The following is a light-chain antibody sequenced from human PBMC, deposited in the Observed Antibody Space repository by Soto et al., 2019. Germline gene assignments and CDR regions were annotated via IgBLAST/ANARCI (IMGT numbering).Light chain of an antibody. V-gene: IGKV1-39*01. CDR3: QQSYSTPPQYT. Sequence: DIQMTQSPSSLSASVGDRVTITCRAGQSISTYLNWYQQKPGKAPNLLIYAASNLQSGVPSRFRGSGSGTHFTLTIDSRQPGDSATYFCQQSYSTPPQYTFGQGTKLEIK. J-gene: IGKJ2*01. CDR2: AAS. CDR1: QSISTY.